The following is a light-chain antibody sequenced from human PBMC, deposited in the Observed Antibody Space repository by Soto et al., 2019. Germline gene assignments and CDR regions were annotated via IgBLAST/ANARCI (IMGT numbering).Light chain of an antibody. CDR2: DVS. J-gene: IGLJ2*01. CDR1: SSDVGGYNY. Sequence: QSALTKPASVSGSPGQSITISCTGTSSDVGGYNYVSWYQQHPGKAPKLMIYDVSNRPSGVSNRFSGSKSGNTASLTISGLQAEDEADYYCSSYTSSSRVVFGGGTKVTVL. V-gene: IGLV2-14*01. CDR3: SSYTSSSRVV.